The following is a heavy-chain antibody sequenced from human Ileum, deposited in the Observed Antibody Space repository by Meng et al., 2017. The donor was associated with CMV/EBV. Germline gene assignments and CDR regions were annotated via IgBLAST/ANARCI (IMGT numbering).Heavy chain of an antibody. Sequence: GSLRLSCTVSGGSISSSSYYWGWIRQPPGKGLEWIGSIYYSGSTYYNPSLKSRVTISVDTSKNQFSLKLSSVTAADTAVYYCARESLEWNKVFDPWGQGTLVTVSS. J-gene: IGHJ5*02. D-gene: IGHD3-3*01. CDR3: ARESLEWNKVFDP. CDR1: GGSISSSSYY. V-gene: IGHV4-39*07. CDR2: IYYSGST.